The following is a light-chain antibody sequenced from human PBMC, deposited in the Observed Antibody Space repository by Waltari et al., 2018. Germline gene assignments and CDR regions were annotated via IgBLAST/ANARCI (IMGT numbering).Light chain of an antibody. Sequence: QSLLTQAPSASGTPGQRVTISCSGSSSNIGSNTVNWYQQLPGTAPKLLILSNNRGPAGVPDRFAGSKSGTSASLAISGLQSEDEADYYGGTWDDSLNGPLFGGGTKVTVL. CDR1: SSNIGSNT. CDR2: SNN. V-gene: IGLV1-44*01. J-gene: IGLJ2*01. CDR3: GTWDDSLNGPL.